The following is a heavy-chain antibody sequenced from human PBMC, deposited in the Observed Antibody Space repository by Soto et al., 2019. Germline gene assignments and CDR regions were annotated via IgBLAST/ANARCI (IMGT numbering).Heavy chain of an antibody. Sequence: EVQLVESGGGLVKPGGSLRLSCAASGFTFSSYNMNWARQAPGKGLEWVASMSSSGSFIYYADPLKGRFTISRDNAKNSLYLQMNSLKVDDTAVYYCPRGGRISRANWFDPWGQGTLVIVSS. J-gene: IGHJ5*02. V-gene: IGHV3-21*01. CDR2: MSSSGSFI. CDR1: GFTFSSYN. CDR3: PRGGRISRANWFDP.